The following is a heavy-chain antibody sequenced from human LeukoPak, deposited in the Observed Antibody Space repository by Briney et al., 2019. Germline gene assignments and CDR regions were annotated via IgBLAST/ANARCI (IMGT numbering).Heavy chain of an antibody. Sequence: SVKVSCKASGGTFSSYTISWVRQAPGQGLEWMGRIIPILGVANYAQKFQGRVTITADKSTSTAYMELSSLRSEDTAVYYCARMGHSGSPFDYWGQGTLDTVSS. CDR3: ARMGHSGSPFDY. D-gene: IGHD1-26*01. V-gene: IGHV1-69*02. CDR1: GGTFSSYT. CDR2: IIPILGVA. J-gene: IGHJ4*02.